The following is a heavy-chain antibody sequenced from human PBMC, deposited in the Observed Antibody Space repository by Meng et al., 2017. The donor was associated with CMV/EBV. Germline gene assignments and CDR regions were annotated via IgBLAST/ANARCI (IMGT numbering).Heavy chain of an antibody. CDR3: ARDVADVNHGMDV. V-gene: IGHV1-2*02. CDR1: GYTFTGYY. J-gene: IGHJ6*02. Sequence: ASVKVSCKASGYTFTGYYMHWVRQAPGQGLEWMGWINPNSGGTNYAQKFQGRVTMTRDTSISTAYVELSRLRSDDTAVYYCARDVADVNHGMDVWGQGTTVTVSS. CDR2: INPNSGGT.